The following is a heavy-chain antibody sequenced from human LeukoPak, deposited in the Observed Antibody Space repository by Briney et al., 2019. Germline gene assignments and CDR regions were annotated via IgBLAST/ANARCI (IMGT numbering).Heavy chain of an antibody. Sequence: ASVKVSCTASGGTFSIYAISWVRQAPGQGLEWMGGIIPIFGTANYAQKFQGRVTITADESTSTAYMELSSLRSEDTAVYYCARGSSGYYSLTHYWGQGTLVTVSS. V-gene: IGHV1-69*01. CDR3: ARGSSGYYSLTHY. J-gene: IGHJ4*02. CDR1: GGTFSIYA. D-gene: IGHD3-22*01. CDR2: IIPIFGTA.